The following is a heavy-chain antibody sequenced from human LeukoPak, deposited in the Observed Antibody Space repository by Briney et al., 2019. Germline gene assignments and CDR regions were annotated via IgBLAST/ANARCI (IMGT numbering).Heavy chain of an antibody. D-gene: IGHD3-16*01. Sequence: SETLSLTCAVSGYSISSASYWGWIRQPPGKGLEWIGEINHSGSTNYNPSLKSRVTISVDTSKNQFSLKLSSVTAADTAVYYCARAPTYYDYVWGSKSYYFDYWGQGTLVTVSS. J-gene: IGHJ4*02. V-gene: IGHV4-38-2*01. CDR1: GYSISSASY. CDR3: ARAPTYYDYVWGSKSYYFDY. CDR2: INHSGST.